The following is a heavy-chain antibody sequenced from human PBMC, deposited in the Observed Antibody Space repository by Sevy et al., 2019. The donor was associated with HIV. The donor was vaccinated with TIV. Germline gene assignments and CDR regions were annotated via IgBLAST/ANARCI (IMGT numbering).Heavy chain of an antibody. J-gene: IGHJ6*02. CDR1: GFPLGSYG. Sequence: GSLRLSCVGPGFPLGSYGMSRVRQPPGKGLEGVSSISFCGVAPFYADSVRGRFTISRDNSKNILYLQMNSLRAEDTAVYFCAKPPSNHDVLHYYGMDVWGQGTTVTVSS. V-gene: IGHV3-23*01. CDR3: AKPPSNHDVLHYYGMDV. D-gene: IGHD3-10*02. CDR2: ISFCGVAP.